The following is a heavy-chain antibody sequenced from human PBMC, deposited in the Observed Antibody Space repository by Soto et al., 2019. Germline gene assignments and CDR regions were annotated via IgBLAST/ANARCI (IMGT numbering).Heavy chain of an antibody. V-gene: IGHV3-23*01. J-gene: IGHJ5*02. CDR3: AKAAMYDRSDSWVDH. D-gene: IGHD3-22*01. CDR2: MSGSAGDT. Sequence: SGGSLRLSCAASGFTSSTYAMSWVRQAPGKGLEWVSGMSGSAGDTYYADSVKGRFTISRDNSKNTLYLQMNSLRAEDTALYYCAKAAMYDRSDSWVDHWDQGTLVTVFS. CDR1: GFTSSTYA.